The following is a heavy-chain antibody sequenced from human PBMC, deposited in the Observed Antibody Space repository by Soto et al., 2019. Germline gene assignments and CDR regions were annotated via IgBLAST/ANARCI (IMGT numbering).Heavy chain of an antibody. CDR3: AIIMTGYYSPYDY. V-gene: IGHV3-30*03. D-gene: IGHD3-9*01. CDR1: RLTFSSYG. CDR2: ISYDESKK. Sequence: HPGGSLRLSCGACRLTFSSYGMHWVRQAPGKGLEWVALISYDESKKYYADSVKGRFTISRDNSKNTVYLQLNSLRAEDTAIYYCAIIMTGYYSPYDYWGQGTLVTVSS. J-gene: IGHJ4*02.